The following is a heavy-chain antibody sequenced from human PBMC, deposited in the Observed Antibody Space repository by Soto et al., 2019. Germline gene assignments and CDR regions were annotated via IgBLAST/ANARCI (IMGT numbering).Heavy chain of an antibody. CDR2: IRNRVDSYTT. V-gene: IGHV3-72*01. Sequence: EEQQVQSGGGLVQPGGSLILTCATSGFRFSDHYMDWVRQAPGGGLEWVGRIRNRVDSYTTEYAASVRGRFTVSRDDSKNSVFLQMNSLRAEDTAVYYCVRDNALIPGTVDYWGRGTLVTVSS. CDR1: GFRFSDHY. J-gene: IGHJ4*02. D-gene: IGHD3-16*01. CDR3: VRDNALIPGTVDY.